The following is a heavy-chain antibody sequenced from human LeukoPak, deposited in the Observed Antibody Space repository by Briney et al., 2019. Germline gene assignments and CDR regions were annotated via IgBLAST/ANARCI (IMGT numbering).Heavy chain of an antibody. CDR2: IYTSGST. CDR3: ARVDLAGDAFDI. V-gene: IGHV4-4*07. J-gene: IGHJ3*02. Sequence: SETLYLTCTVPGGSISSYYWSSIRQPAGKGLEWIGRIYTSGSTNYNPSLKSRVTMSVDTSKNQFSLKLSSVTAADTAVYYCARVDLAGDAFDIWGQGTMVTVSS. D-gene: IGHD3-9*01. CDR1: GGSISSYY.